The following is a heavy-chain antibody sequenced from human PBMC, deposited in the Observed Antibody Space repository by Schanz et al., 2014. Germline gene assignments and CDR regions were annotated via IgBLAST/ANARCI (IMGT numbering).Heavy chain of an antibody. CDR1: GFMFTKYA. CDR3: AKDIGGAVAAPVYDS. Sequence: DVQKEEDGGGLAQPGGSLRLSCVASGFMFTKYAMNWVRQAPGKGLEWVSGISGTGTKTYYADSVKSRFTISRDNSKNTVFLQMSSLRADDTALYYCAKDIGGAVAAPVYDSWGQGTLVTVSS. CDR2: ISGTGTKT. J-gene: IGHJ4*02. D-gene: IGHD2-15*01. V-gene: IGHV3-23*04.